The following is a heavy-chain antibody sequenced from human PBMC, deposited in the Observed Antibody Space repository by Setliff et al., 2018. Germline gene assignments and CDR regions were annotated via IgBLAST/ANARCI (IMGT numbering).Heavy chain of an antibody. CDR3: ARGKDYSDGSGYPIFQH. J-gene: IGHJ1*01. CDR2: ITSSGSAT. V-gene: IGHV3-48*03. CDR1: GFSFGIYE. Sequence: LRLSCAASGFSFGIYEMHWFRQAPGEGLQWVSYITSSGSATTYADSVKGRFTISRDNAKNTLYLQMNSLRGEDTAVYFCARGKDYSDGSGYPIFQHWGQGTPVTVS. D-gene: IGHD3-22*01.